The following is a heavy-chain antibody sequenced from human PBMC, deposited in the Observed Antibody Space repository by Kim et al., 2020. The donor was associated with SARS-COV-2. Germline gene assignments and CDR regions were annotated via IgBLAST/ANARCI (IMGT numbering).Heavy chain of an antibody. D-gene: IGHD3-16*01. CDR2: IYYSGST. CDR1: GGSISSYY. CDR3: ARDKGFGYFDL. Sequence: SETLSLTCTVSGGSISSYYWSWIRQPPGKGLEWIGYIYYSGSTNYNPSLKSRVTISVDTSKNQFSLKLSSVTAADTAVYYCARDKGFGYFDLWGRGTLVTVSS. J-gene: IGHJ2*01. V-gene: IGHV4-59*01.